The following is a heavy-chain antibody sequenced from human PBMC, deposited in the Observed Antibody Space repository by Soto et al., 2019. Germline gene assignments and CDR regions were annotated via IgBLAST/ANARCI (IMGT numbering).Heavy chain of an antibody. V-gene: IGHV3-33*01. CDR1: GFTFSSYA. CDR3: ARAVTTDFDY. D-gene: IGHD4-17*01. Sequence: GGSLKLSCAASGFTFSSYAMYWFRQAPGKGLEWVAVIWSDGSNEGYVDSVKGRFTISRDSSKNTLYLQMKSLRGEDSAVYYCARAVTTDFDYWGLGTLGTVSS. CDR2: IWSDGSNE. J-gene: IGHJ4*02.